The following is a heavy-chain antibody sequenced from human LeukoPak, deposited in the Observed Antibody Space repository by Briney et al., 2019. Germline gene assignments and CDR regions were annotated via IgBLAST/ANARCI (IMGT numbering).Heavy chain of an antibody. Sequence: PSETLSLTCTVSGYSISNGYYWGWIRQPPGKGLEWVGSIYHRGSTYYNPSLRSRVTISLDRSKKKFSLKLTSVTAADTAVYFCARGAEYYAIWRGYAGYSNYWGQGISVTVSS. CDR2: IYHRGST. J-gene: IGHJ4*02. V-gene: IGHV4-38-2*02. CDR3: ARGAEYYAIWRGYAGYSNY. CDR1: GYSISNGYY. D-gene: IGHD3-3*01.